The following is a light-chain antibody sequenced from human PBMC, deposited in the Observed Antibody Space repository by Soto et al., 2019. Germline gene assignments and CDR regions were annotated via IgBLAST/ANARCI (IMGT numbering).Light chain of an antibody. V-gene: IGKV3D-15*01. Sequence: SLSTGDRATLSCTASQSLSNNIYLAWYQQKPGQTPRLLIYGASTRPTGIPARFSGSGSGTEFTLTIISLQSEDSAVYYCQQYNDWPLTFGGGTKVDIK. CDR3: QQYNDWPLT. J-gene: IGKJ4*01. CDR1: QSLSNN. CDR2: GAS.